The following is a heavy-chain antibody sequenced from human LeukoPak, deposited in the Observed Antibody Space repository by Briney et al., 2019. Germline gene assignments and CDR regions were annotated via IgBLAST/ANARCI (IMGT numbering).Heavy chain of an antibody. CDR2: FDPEDGET. Sequence: ASVKVSCKVSGYTLTELSMHWVRPASGKGLEWMGGFDPEDGETIYAQKFQGRVTMTEDTSTDTAYMELSSLRSEDTAVYYCATAAVVPAAMRRFRNWFDPWGQGTLVTVSS. V-gene: IGHV1-24*01. CDR1: GYTLTELS. D-gene: IGHD2-2*01. J-gene: IGHJ5*02. CDR3: ATAAVVPAAMRRFRNWFDP.